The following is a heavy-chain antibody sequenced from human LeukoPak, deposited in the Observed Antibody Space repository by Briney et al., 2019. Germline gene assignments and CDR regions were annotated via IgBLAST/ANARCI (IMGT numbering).Heavy chain of an antibody. CDR2: MNPNSGNT. CDR1: GYTFTSYD. Sequence: ASVKVSCKASGYTFTSYDINWVRQATGQGLEWMGWMNPNSGNTGYAQKFQGRVTITRNTSISTAYMELSSLRSEDTAVYYCARGDIVVVPAAMGEEYYYYYMDVWGKGTTVTVSS. CDR3: ARGDIVVVPAAMGEEYYYYYMDV. V-gene: IGHV1-8*03. D-gene: IGHD2-2*01. J-gene: IGHJ6*03.